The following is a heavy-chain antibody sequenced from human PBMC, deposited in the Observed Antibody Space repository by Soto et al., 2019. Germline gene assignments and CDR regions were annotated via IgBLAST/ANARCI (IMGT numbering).Heavy chain of an antibody. Sequence: GGSLRLSCAASGFTFSSYGMHWVRQAPGKGLEWVAVISYDGSNKYYADSVKGRFTISRDNSKNTLYLQMNSLRAEDTAVYYCAKDRLGGVQYYFDYWGQGTRVTVSS. V-gene: IGHV3-30*18. D-gene: IGHD3-10*01. CDR1: GFTFSSYG. CDR3: AKDRLGGVQYYFDY. CDR2: ISYDGSNK. J-gene: IGHJ4*02.